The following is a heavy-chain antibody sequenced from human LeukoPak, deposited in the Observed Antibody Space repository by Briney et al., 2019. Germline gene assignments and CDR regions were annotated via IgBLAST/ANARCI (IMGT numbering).Heavy chain of an antibody. CDR3: ARVSQEYQLLYGPYFDY. J-gene: IGHJ4*02. Sequence: LSLTCAVYGGSFSGSYWSWIRQAPGKGLEWVSYISSSGSTIYYADSVKGRFTISRDNAKNSLYLQMNSLRAEDTAVYYCARVSQEYQLLYGPYFDYWGQGTLVTVSS. CDR1: GGSFSGSY. CDR2: ISSSGSTI. V-gene: IGHV3-11*01. D-gene: IGHD2-2*02.